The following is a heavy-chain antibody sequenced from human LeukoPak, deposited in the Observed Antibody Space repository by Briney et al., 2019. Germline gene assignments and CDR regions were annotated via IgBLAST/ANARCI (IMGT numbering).Heavy chain of an antibody. Sequence: GGSLRLSCAASGLTFSSYWMHWVHHAPGKGLVWVSRIHSDGTSTSYTDSVKGRFTISRDNAKNMLYLQMNSLRAEDTAVYYCARGGSGCFDYWGQGTLVTVSS. V-gene: IGHV3-74*01. CDR2: IHSDGTST. J-gene: IGHJ4*02. D-gene: IGHD6-19*01. CDR1: GLTFSSYW. CDR3: ARGGSGCFDY.